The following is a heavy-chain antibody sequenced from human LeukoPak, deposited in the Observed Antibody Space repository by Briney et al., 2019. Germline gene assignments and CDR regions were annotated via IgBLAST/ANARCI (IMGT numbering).Heavy chain of an antibody. V-gene: IGHV3-15*01. J-gene: IGHJ4*02. CDR3: TTDLEINTGGYSGYDPLGY. D-gene: IGHD5-12*01. Sequence: PGGSLRLSCAASGFTFSNAWMSWVRQAPGKGLEWVGRIKSKTDGGTTDYAAPVKGRFTISRDDSKNTLYLQMNSLKTEDTAVYYCTTDLEINTGGYSGYDPLGYWGQGTLVTVSS. CDR1: GFTFSNAW. CDR2: IKSKTDGGTT.